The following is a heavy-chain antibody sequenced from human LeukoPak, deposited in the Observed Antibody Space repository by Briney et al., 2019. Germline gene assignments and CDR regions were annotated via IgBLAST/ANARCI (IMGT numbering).Heavy chain of an antibody. J-gene: IGHJ3*02. V-gene: IGHV3-48*01. CDR1: GFTFSTYS. CDR2: ISTSSTTI. Sequence: PGGSLRLSCAASGFTFSTYSMNWVRQAPGKGLEWISHISTSSTTIYYADSVKGRFTISRDDAKNSLYLQMNSLRAEDTAVYYCARDSHLEGDAFDIWGQGTMVTVSS. CDR3: ARDSHLEGDAFDI. D-gene: IGHD3-3*01.